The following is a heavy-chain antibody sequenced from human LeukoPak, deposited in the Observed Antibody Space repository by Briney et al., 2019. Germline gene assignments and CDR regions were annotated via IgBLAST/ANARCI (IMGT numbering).Heavy chain of an antibody. D-gene: IGHD3-3*01. J-gene: IGHJ5*02. V-gene: IGHV4-59*01. CDR3: ALGYDARRWFDP. Sequence: SETLSLTCNVSGASISSYYWSWIRQPPGKGLEWIGYIYYSGSTNYNPSLKSRVTISVDTSKNQFSLKLSSVTAADTAVYYSALGYDARRWFDPWGQGTLVTVSS. CDR2: IYYSGST. CDR1: GASISSYY.